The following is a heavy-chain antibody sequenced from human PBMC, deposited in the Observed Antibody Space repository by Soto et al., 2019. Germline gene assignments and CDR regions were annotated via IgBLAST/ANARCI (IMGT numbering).Heavy chain of an antibody. D-gene: IGHD3-9*01. V-gene: IGHV3-15*01. J-gene: IGHJ4*02. CDR3: TTDYDILTGYYSGFDY. CDR2: IKSKTDGGTT. Sequence: GGSLRLSCAASGFTFSNAWMSWVRQAPGKGLEWVGRIKSKTDGGTTDYAAPVKGRFTISRDDSKNTLYLQMNSLKTEDTAVYYCTTDYDILTGYYSGFDYWGQGTLVTVSS. CDR1: GFTFSNAW.